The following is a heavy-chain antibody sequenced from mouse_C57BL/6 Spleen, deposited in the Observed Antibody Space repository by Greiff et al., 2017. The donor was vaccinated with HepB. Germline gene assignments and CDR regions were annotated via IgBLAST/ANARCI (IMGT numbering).Heavy chain of an antibody. Sequence: QVQLQQPGAELVRPGSSVKLSCKASGYTFTSYWMHWVKQRPIQGLEWIGNIDPSDSETHYNQKFKDKATLTVDKSSSTAYMQLSSLTSEDSAVYYWASNYDGSSLYAMDDWGQGTSVTVSS. V-gene: IGHV1-52*01. CDR3: ASNYDGSSLYAMDD. J-gene: IGHJ4*01. CDR1: GYTFTSYW. D-gene: IGHD1-1*01. CDR2: IDPSDSET.